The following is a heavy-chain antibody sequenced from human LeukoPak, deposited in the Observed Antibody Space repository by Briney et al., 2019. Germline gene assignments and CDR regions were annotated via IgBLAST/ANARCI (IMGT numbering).Heavy chain of an antibody. J-gene: IGHJ3*02. V-gene: IGHV3-48*03. CDR2: ISSSGSTI. CDR1: GFTFSSYE. Sequence: GGSLRLSCAASGFTFSSYEMNWVRQAPGKGLEWVSYISSSGSTIYYADPVKGRFTISRDNAKNSLYLQMNSLRAEDTAVYYCARDSGYSSGWYLAFDIWGQGTMVTVSS. D-gene: IGHD6-19*01. CDR3: ARDSGYSSGWYLAFDI.